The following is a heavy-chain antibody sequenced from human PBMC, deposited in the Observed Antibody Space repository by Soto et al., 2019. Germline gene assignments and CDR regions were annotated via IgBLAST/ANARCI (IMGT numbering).Heavy chain of an antibody. CDR2: ISGSGGST. J-gene: IGHJ4*01. D-gene: IGHD3-3*01. V-gene: IGHV3-23*01. Sequence: GGSLRLSCAASGFTFSSYAMSWIRQAPGKGLEWVSAISGSGGSTYYADSVKGRFTISRDNSKNTLYLQMNSLRAEDTAVYYCAKGVLRFSHLYFDYWGHGTLVTVSS. CDR3: AKGVLRFSHLYFDY. CDR1: GFTFSSYA.